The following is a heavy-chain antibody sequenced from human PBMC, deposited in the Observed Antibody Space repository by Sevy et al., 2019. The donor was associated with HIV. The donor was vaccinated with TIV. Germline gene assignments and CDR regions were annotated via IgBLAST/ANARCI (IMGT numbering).Heavy chain of an antibody. CDR2: ISAYNGNT. CDR3: ARDGWTYYYDSGGPTSYYYYGMDV. J-gene: IGHJ6*02. V-gene: IGHV1-18*01. D-gene: IGHD3-22*01. CDR1: GYTFTSYG. Sequence: ASVKVSCKASGYTFTSYGISWVRQAPGQGLEWMGWISAYNGNTNYAQKLQGRVTMTTDTSTSTAYMELRSLRSDDTAVYYCARDGWTYYYDSGGPTSYYYYGMDVWGQGTTVTVSS.